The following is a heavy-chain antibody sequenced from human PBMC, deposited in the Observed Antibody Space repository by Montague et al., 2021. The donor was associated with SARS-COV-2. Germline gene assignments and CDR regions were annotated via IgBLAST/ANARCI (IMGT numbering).Heavy chain of an antibody. D-gene: IGHD3-10*01. CDR1: GYTFTRYG. CDR2: ISAYNGNT. J-gene: IGHJ6*02. V-gene: IGHV1-18*04. Sequence: SVKVSCKASGYTFTRYGISLLRQAPGQGLEWMGWISAYNGNTNYSQKLQGRVTMTTDTSTSTAYMELRSLRSDDTAVYYCARTFGSGSYRSYYYYGMDVWGQGTTVTVSS. CDR3: ARTFGSGSYRSYYYYGMDV.